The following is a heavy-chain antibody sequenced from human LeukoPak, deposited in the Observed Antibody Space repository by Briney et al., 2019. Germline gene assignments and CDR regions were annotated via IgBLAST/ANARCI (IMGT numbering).Heavy chain of an antibody. V-gene: IGHV4-59*01. CDR2: ISHSGTT. J-gene: IGHJ4*02. Sequence: PSEILSLTCTVSGGSINTYYWNWVRQPPGKRLEWIGFISHSGTTNYNPSLKSRVTMSVDTSKNQFTLNLSSVTAADTAVYYCARVWGGYSGSDYWGQGTLVTVSS. D-gene: IGHD5-12*01. CDR1: GGSINTYY. CDR3: ARVWGGYSGSDY.